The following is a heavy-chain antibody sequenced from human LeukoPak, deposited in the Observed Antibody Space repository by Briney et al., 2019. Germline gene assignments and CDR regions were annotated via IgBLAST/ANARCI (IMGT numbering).Heavy chain of an antibody. D-gene: IGHD2-15*01. CDR1: GFTFSSYG. V-gene: IGHV3-33*01. J-gene: IGHJ6*02. Sequence: GRSLRLSCAASGFTFSSYGMHWVRQAPGKGLEWVAVIWYDGGNKYYADSVKGRFTISRDNSKNTLYLQMNSLRAEDTAVYYCARDQEIVVVVAAKYYYYYYGMDVWGQGTTVTVSS. CDR2: IWYDGGNK. CDR3: ARDQEIVVVVAAKYYYYYYGMDV.